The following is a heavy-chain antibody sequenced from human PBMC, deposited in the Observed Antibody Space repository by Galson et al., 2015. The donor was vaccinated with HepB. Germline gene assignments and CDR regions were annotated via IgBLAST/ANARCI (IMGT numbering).Heavy chain of an antibody. Sequence: SVKVSCKASGYTFTGYYMHWVRQAPGQGLEWMGRINPNSGGTNYAQKFQGRVTMTRDTSISTAYMELSRLRSDDTAVYYCARDPRRYNWNQRYYYYYMDVWGKGTTVTVSS. J-gene: IGHJ6*03. V-gene: IGHV1-2*06. D-gene: IGHD1-20*01. CDR3: ARDPRRYNWNQRYYYYYMDV. CDR2: INPNSGGT. CDR1: GYTFTGYY.